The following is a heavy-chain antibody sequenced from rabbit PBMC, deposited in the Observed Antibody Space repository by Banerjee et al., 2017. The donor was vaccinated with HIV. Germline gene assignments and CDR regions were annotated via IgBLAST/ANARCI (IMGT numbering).Heavy chain of an antibody. CDR2: IYADDT. Sequence: QSLEESGGDLVKPGASLTLTCTASGFDLSSYYYMCWVRQAPGKGLEWIACIYADDTWYASWAKGRFTSSKTSSTTVTLQMTSLTAADTATYFCARWGGDVDYGFNLWGPGTLVTVS. CDR3: ARWGGDVDYGFNL. V-gene: IGHV1S40*01. D-gene: IGHD2-1*01. CDR1: GFDLSSYYY. J-gene: IGHJ4*01.